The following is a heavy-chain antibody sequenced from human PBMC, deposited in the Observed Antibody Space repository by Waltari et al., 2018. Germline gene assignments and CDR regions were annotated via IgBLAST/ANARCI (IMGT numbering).Heavy chain of an antibody. J-gene: IGHJ4*02. D-gene: IGHD6-6*01. V-gene: IGHV3-48*04. CDR1: GFTCGPYS. Sequence: EVQLVEPGGGLIQLGGSLGLSCAASGFTCGPYSMNWVRQAPGKGLEWVSYISPTSTTIYYADSVKGRFTISRDNAKNTLYLQMNSLRAEDTAVYYCARIAALFLLDYWGQGTLVTVSS. CDR3: ARIAALFLLDY. CDR2: ISPTSTTI.